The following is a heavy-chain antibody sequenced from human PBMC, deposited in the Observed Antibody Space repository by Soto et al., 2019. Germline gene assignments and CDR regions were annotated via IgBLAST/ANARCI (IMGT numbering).Heavy chain of an antibody. D-gene: IGHD6-13*01. CDR3: ARAVVGCRNSCPYDS. Sequence: EVQLVESGGGLEQRGGSLRLSCAASGFTFSSYSMNWVRQAPGKGLEWVSYISSSGSTIFYADSVKGRFTISRDNADNSLYLPMNSLRAEDTAVYYCARAVVGCRNSCPYDSWGQGTLVTVSS. V-gene: IGHV3-48*01. CDR2: ISSSGSTI. CDR1: GFTFSSYS. J-gene: IGHJ5*02.